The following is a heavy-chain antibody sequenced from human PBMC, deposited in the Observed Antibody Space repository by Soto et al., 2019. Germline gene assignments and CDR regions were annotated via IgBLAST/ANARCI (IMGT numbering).Heavy chain of an antibody. CDR2: IYPGDSDT. J-gene: IGHJ6*02. CDR3: ARTAAAGKYYYGMVV. V-gene: IGHV5-51*01. D-gene: IGHD6-13*01. Sequence: GESLKISCKGSGYSFTSYWIGWVRQMPGKGLEWMGIIYPGDSDTRYSPSFQGQVTISADKSISTAYLQWSSLKASDTAMYYCARTAAAGKYYYGMVVWGQGTTVTVYS. CDR1: GYSFTSYW.